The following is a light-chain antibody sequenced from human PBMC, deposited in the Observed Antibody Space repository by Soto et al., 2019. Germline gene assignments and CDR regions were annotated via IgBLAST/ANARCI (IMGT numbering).Light chain of an antibody. CDR3: YSYAVTSYV. J-gene: IGLJ1*01. CDR2: DVS. CDR1: SIDVGGSNY. V-gene: IGLV2-11*01. Sequence: QSALTQPASVSGSPGQSVTISCTGTSIDVGGSNYVSWYQQHPGKAPKLMIYDVSERPSGVPARFSGSKSGNTASLTISGLQAEDEADYYSYSYAVTSYVFGTGTKLTVL.